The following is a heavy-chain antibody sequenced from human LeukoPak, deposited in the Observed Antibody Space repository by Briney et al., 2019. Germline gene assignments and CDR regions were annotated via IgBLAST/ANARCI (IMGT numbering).Heavy chain of an antibody. CDR1: GYTFTSYD. Sequence: AASVKVSCKASGYTFTSYDINWVRQATGQGLEWMGWINPNSGNTGYPQKFQGRVTMTRNTSISTAYMELSSLRSEDTAVYYCARGPRRSSSWYVYWGQGTLVTVSS. J-gene: IGHJ4*02. CDR3: ARGPRRSSSWYVY. D-gene: IGHD6-13*01. CDR2: INPNSGNT. V-gene: IGHV1-8*01.